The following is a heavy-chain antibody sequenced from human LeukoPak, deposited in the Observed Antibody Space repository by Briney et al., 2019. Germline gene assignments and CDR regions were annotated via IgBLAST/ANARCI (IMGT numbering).Heavy chain of an antibody. J-gene: IGHJ4*02. CDR1: GFTFRTYW. CDR3: ASGKETSMAQGY. CDR2: INPDGSST. Sequence: GGSLRLSCGASGFTFRTYWMHWVRQAPGKGLVWVSRINPDGSSTGYADSVRGRFTISRDISKNTVDLQLNSLRAEDTAVYYCASGKETSMAQGYWGQGTLVTVSS. V-gene: IGHV3-74*01. D-gene: IGHD5-18*01.